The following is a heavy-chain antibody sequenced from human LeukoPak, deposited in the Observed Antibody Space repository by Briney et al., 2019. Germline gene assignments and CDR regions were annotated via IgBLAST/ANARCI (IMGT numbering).Heavy chain of an antibody. J-gene: IGHJ5*02. CDR1: GFTFSSYW. CDR3: ARDWGRRYCSSTSCSWGNWFDP. D-gene: IGHD2-2*01. V-gene: IGHV3-7*01. Sequence: GSLRLSCAASGFTFSSYWMSWVRQAPGKGLEWVANIKQDGSEKYYVDSVKGRFTISRDNAKNSLYLQMNSLRAEDTAVYYCARDWGRRYCSSTSCSWGNWFDPWGQGTLVTVSS. CDR2: IKQDGSEK.